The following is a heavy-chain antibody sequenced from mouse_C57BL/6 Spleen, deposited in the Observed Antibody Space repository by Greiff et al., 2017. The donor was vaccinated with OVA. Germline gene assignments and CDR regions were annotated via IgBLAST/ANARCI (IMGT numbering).Heavy chain of an antibody. CDR3: ARWAAQATDWFAY. J-gene: IGHJ3*01. CDR2: IDPSDSYT. D-gene: IGHD3-2*02. CDR1: GYTFTSYW. V-gene: IGHV1-50*01. Sequence: QVQLQQPGAELVKPGASVKLSCKASGYTFTSYWMQWVKQRPGQGLEWIGEIDPSDSYTNYNQKFKGKATLTVDTSSSTAYMQLSSLTSEDSAVYYCARWAAQATDWFAYWGQGTLVTVSA.